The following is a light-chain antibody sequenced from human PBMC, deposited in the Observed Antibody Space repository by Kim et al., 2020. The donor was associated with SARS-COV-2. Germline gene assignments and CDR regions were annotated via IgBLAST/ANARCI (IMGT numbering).Light chain of an antibody. CDR2: DVD. CDR3: SSYTSSGTQVV. CDR1: SSDVGGYNY. J-gene: IGLJ2*01. V-gene: IGLV2-14*03. Sequence: QSITFSSTATSSDVGGYNYVSWYHHHPGKAPKLMIYDVDKRPSGVSDRFSGSKSGDTASLTISGLQAEDETDYYCSSYTSSGTQVVFGGGTKLTVL.